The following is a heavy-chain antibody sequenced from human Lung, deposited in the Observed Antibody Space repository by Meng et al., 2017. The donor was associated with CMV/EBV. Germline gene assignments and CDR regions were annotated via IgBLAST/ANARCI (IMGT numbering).Heavy chain of an antibody. Sequence: GGSLRLSCAASGFTFDDYAMHWARQVPGKGLEWVSGISWNSGTIDYADSMKGRFIISRDNAKNFLYLQMNSLGAEDTALYYCATRMEWSRLTIDFWGQGTLVTVSS. CDR1: GFTFDDYA. CDR3: ATRMEWSRLTIDF. D-gene: IGHD3-3*01. V-gene: IGHV3-9*01. J-gene: IGHJ4*02. CDR2: ISWNSGTI.